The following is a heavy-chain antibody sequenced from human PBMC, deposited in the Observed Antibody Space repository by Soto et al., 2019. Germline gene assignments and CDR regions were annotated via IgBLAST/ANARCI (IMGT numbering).Heavy chain of an antibody. V-gene: IGHV1-69*12. D-gene: IGHD4-17*01. Sequence: QVQLVQSGAEVKKPGSSVKVSCKASGGTFSSYAFRWVRQAPGQGLEWMGGIIPIFGTANYAQKFQGRVTITADESTSTSYMELSSLRSEDTAVYYFARDPGTVTNMYYYGMDVWGQGTTVTVSS. CDR3: ARDPGTVTNMYYYGMDV. CDR1: GGTFSSYA. CDR2: IIPIFGTA. J-gene: IGHJ6*02.